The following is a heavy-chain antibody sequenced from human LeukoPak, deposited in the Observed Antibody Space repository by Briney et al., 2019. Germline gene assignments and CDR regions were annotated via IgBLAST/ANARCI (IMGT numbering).Heavy chain of an antibody. Sequence: SETLSLTCAVYGGSFSGYYWSWIRQPPGKGLEGIGEINHSGSTNYNPTLKSRATISVDTSTNQFSLKLSSVTAADTAVYYCARVVRGHYDSSGYYSDYWGQGTLVTVSS. CDR3: ARVVRGHYDSSGYYSDY. D-gene: IGHD3-22*01. V-gene: IGHV4-34*01. CDR1: GGSFSGYY. CDR2: INHSGST. J-gene: IGHJ4*02.